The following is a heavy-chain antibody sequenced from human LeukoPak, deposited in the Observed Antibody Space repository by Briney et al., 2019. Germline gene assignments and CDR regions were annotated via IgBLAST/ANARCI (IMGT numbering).Heavy chain of an antibody. J-gene: IGHJ4*02. V-gene: IGHV4-39*01. Sequence: SETLSLTCTVSGGSISSSSYSWGWIRQPPGKGLEWIGSIYYSGSTYYNPSLKSRVTISVDTSKNQFSLKLSSVTAADTAVYYCARHSGGYVWGSYLYDYWGQGTLVTVSS. CDR1: GGSISSSSYS. CDR2: IYYSGST. D-gene: IGHD3-16*02. CDR3: ARHSGGYVWGSYLYDY.